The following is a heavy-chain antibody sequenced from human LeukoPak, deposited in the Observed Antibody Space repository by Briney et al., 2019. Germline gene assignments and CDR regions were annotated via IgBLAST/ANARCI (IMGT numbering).Heavy chain of an antibody. J-gene: IGHJ4*02. D-gene: IGHD1-26*01. CDR2: IYYSGST. Sequence: SETLSLTCSVSGGSISTAYWSWIRQPPGKGLEWIGYIYYSGSTNYNPSLKSRVTISVDTSKNQFSLKLSSVTAADTAVYYCASTPGTYSGSYSIGYWGQGTLVTVSS. CDR1: GGSISTAY. CDR3: ASTPGTYSGSYSIGY. V-gene: IGHV4-59*01.